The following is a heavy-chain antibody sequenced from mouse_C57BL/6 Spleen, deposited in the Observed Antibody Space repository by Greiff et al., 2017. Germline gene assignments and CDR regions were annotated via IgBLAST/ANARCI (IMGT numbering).Heavy chain of an antibody. Sequence: QVQLKESGAELVRPGTSVKVSCKASGYAFTNYLIEWVKQRPGQGLEWIGVINPGSGGTNYNEKFKGKATLTADKSSSTAYMQLSSLTSEDSAVYFCARCGYSYYFDYWGQGTTLTVSS. D-gene: IGHD2-3*01. CDR2: INPGSGGT. J-gene: IGHJ2*01. CDR3: ARCGYSYYFDY. CDR1: GYAFTNYL. V-gene: IGHV1-54*01.